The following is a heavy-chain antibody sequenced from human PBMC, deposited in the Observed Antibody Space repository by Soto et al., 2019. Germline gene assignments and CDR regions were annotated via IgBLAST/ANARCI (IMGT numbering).Heavy chain of an antibody. CDR1: GFRFSTSD. CDR2: INYSGRYM. D-gene: IGHD3-3*01. CDR3: ARKTSTEMSGSDFLDY. J-gene: IGHJ4*02. V-gene: IGHV3-21*04. Sequence: EVELVESGGGLVEPGGSLRLSCAASGFRFSTSDMTWVRQAPGKGLEYVSSINYSGRYMFYAGPLKGRFTISRDNAKNSLYLQMTSLRAEDTAVYYCARKTSTEMSGSDFLDYWGQGTLVAVSA.